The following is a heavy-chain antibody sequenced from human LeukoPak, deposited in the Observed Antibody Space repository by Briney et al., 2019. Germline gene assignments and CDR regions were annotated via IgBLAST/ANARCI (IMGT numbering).Heavy chain of an antibody. CDR2: INTNTGNP. CDR3: ARKGYCSTTTCYNLDY. CDR1: GYTFTNYA. Sequence: ASVKASCKASGYTFTNYAIHWVRQAPGQGLEWMGWINTNTGNPTFAQGFTRRFVFSLDTSVSTAYLQISSLEAEDTAVYYCARKGYCSTTTCYNLDYWGQGTLVTVSS. D-gene: IGHD2-2*02. V-gene: IGHV7-4-1*02. J-gene: IGHJ4*02.